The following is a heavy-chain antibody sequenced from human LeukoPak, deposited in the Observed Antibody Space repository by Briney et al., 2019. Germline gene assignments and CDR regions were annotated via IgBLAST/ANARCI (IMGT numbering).Heavy chain of an antibody. CDR2: IKQDGSKK. J-gene: IGHJ4*02. D-gene: IGHD5-24*01. V-gene: IGHV3-7*04. CDR3: TRVGYIDEGIDY. CDR1: GFPFSSYW. Sequence: GGSLRLSCVASGFPFSSYWVTWVRQAPGKGLEWVANIKQDGSKKSYVDSVKGRFTISRDNAKNSLYLQMNSLRAEDTAIYYCTRVGYIDEGIDYWGQGALVTVSS.